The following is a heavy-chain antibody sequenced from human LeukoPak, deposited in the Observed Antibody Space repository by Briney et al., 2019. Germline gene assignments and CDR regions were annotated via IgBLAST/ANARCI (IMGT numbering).Heavy chain of an antibody. V-gene: IGHV3-33*01. CDR2: IWYDGSNK. D-gene: IGHD3-10*01. CDR1: EFTFSSYG. Sequence: GGSLRLSCVASEFTFSSYGMHWVRQAPGKGLEWVAVIWYDGSNKYYADSVKGRFTISRDNSKNTLYLQMNSLRAEDTAVYYRARYYGSGQRNYFDYWGQGTLVTVSS. CDR3: ARYYGSGQRNYFDY. J-gene: IGHJ4*02.